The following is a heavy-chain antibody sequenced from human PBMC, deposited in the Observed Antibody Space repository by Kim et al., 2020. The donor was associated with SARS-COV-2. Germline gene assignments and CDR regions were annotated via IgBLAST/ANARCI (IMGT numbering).Heavy chain of an antibody. CDR1: GFTFDDYA. J-gene: IGHJ5*02. CDR2: ISWNGDSI. V-gene: IGHV3-9*01. Sequence: GGSLRLSCAASGFTFDDYAIHWVRQAPGKGLEWVSGISWNGDSIGYGDSVKGRFTISRDNATNSVYLQINSLRSEDTALYYCARGNTAMVPNWFDPWGQG. D-gene: IGHD5-18*01. CDR3: ARGNTAMVPNWFDP.